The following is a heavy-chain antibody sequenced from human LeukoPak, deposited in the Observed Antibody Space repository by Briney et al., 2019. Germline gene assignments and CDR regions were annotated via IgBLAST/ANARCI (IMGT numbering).Heavy chain of an antibody. V-gene: IGHV3-21*01. CDR1: GFTFSNYA. D-gene: IGHD2/OR15-2a*01. CDR2: ISSSSSYI. J-gene: IGHJ4*02. CDR3: ARETAEYGEGY. Sequence: GGSLRLSCAASGFTFSNYAMNWVRQAPGKGLEWVSSISSSSSYIYYADSVKGRFTISRDNAKNSLYLQMNSLRAEDTAVYYCARETAEYGEGYWGQGTLVTVSS.